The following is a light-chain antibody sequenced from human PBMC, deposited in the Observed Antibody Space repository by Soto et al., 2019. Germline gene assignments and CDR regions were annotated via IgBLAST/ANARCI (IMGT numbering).Light chain of an antibody. CDR2: GAS. Sequence: DIVLTQSPGPLSLSPGERATLSCRASQSVSSSYLAWYQQKPGQAPMLLIYGASSRATGIPDRFSGSGSGTDFTLTISRLEPEDFAVYYCQQYGSSLGVTFGGGTKVDI. CDR3: QQYGSSLGVT. CDR1: QSVSSSY. V-gene: IGKV3-20*01. J-gene: IGKJ4*01.